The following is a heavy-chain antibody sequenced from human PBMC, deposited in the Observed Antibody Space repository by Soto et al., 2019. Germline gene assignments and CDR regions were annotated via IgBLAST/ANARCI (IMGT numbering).Heavy chain of an antibody. J-gene: IGHJ4*02. Sequence: QVQVVESGGGVVQPGRSLRLSCAASGFTFSNYAIHWVRQAPGKGLEWVAAIWGDGSDEKYEDSVKGRFTISRDNSKNTLYLQMNSLRVEDTAVYYCARSGDCTGHSCHLRGPFDYWGQGTLVTVSS. V-gene: IGHV3-33*01. D-gene: IGHD2-8*02. CDR2: IWGDGSDE. CDR1: GFTFSNYA. CDR3: ARSGDCTGHSCHLRGPFDY.